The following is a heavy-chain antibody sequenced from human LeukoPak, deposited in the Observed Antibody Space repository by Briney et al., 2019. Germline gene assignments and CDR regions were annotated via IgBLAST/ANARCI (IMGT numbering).Heavy chain of an antibody. Sequence: PGGSLRLSCAASGFTFDDYAMHWVRQAPGKGLEWVSGISWNSGSIGYADSVKGRFTISRDNAKNSLYLQMNSLRAEDTALYYCAREGDGYNPNDYWGQGTLVTVSS. D-gene: IGHD5-24*01. V-gene: IGHV3-9*01. J-gene: IGHJ4*02. CDR3: AREGDGYNPNDY. CDR2: ISWNSGSI. CDR1: GFTFDDYA.